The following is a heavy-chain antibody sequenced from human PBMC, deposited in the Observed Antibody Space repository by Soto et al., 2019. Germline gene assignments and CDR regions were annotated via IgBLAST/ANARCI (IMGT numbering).Heavy chain of an antibody. CDR1: GFSLGNSGVG. V-gene: IGHV2-5*02. J-gene: IGHJ4*02. CDR2: IYWDDDK. D-gene: IGHD4-17*01. Sequence: QITLKESGPTLVKPTQTLTLTCTFSGFSLGNSGVGVGWIRQPPGKALEWLALIYWDDDKRYSPSLKSRLTITKDTSKNQVVLTMTNMDPVDTATYYCAHLTTGGFYFDYWGQGTLVTVSS. CDR3: AHLTTGGFYFDY.